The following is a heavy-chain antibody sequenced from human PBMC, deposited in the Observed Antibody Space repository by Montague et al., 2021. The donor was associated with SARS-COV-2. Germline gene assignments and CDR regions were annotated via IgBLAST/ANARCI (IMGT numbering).Heavy chain of an antibody. D-gene: IGHD3-22*01. V-gene: IGHV4-34*01. CDR2: INHSGST. J-gene: IGHJ4*02. CDR3: ARGHDETSMIVVVLAGAGHYFDY. Sequence: SETLSLTCAVYGGSLSGYDWSWIRRPPGKGLEWIGEINHSGSTKYNPSLKSRVSISTDTSKNQFSLRLNSVTAADTAVYYCARGHDETSMIVVVLAGAGHYFDYWGQGTLVTVSS. CDR1: GGSLSGYD.